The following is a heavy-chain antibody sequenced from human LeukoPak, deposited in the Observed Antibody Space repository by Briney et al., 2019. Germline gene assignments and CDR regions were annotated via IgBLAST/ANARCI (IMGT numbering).Heavy chain of an antibody. CDR1: GGSISSSSYY. CDR3: TAAASPGTENWFDP. Sequence: SETLSLTCTVSGGSISSSSYYWGWIRQPPGKGLGWIGSIYYSGSTYYNPSLKSRVTISVDTSKNQFSLKLSSVTAADTAVYYCTAAASPGTENWFDPWGQGTLVTVSS. CDR2: IYYSGST. V-gene: IGHV4-39*01. J-gene: IGHJ5*02. D-gene: IGHD6-13*01.